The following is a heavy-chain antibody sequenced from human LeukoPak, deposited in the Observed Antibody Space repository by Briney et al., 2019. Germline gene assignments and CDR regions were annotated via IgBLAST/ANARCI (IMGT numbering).Heavy chain of an antibody. J-gene: IGHJ6*02. CDR1: GFTFSTYS. CDR2: ISSSSSYI. Sequence: PGGSLRLSCAASGFTFSTYSMNWVRHAPGKGLEWGSSISSSSSYIYYADSVKGRFPISRDNAKNSLYLQMNSLRAEDTAVNSCGRVLRGYCTSTSCYPLYGMDVWGQGTTVTVSS. CDR3: GRVLRGYCTSTSCYPLYGMDV. V-gene: IGHV3-21*01. D-gene: IGHD2-2*03.